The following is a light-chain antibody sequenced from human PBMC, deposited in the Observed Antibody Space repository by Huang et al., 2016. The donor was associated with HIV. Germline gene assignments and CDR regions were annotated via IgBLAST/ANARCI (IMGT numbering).Light chain of an antibody. Sequence: DIQMTQSPSSLSASVGDRVTITCRASQSISSDLNWYQQQPGKAPKLLIYAASSLQSGVPSRFSVRGSGTDFTLTISSLQPEDFATYYCQQSYSTASSFGQGTRLEMK. J-gene: IGKJ5*01. V-gene: IGKV1-39*01. CDR3: QQSYSTASS. CDR2: AAS. CDR1: QSISSD.